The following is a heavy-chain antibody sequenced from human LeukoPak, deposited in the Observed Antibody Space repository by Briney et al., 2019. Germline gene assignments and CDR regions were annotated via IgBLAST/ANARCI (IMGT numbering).Heavy chain of an antibody. CDR2: ISGSGGST. J-gene: IGHJ4*02. CDR1: GFTFSSYA. V-gene: IGHV3-23*01. D-gene: IGHD7-27*01. Sequence: GGSLRLSCAASGFTFSSYAMSWVRQAPGKGLEWVSAISGSGGSTYYADSVKGRFTISRDNSKNTLYLQMNSLRAEDTAVYYCAKDRRPTNWGPFHYFDYWGQGTLVTVSS. CDR3: AKDRRPTNWGPFHYFDY.